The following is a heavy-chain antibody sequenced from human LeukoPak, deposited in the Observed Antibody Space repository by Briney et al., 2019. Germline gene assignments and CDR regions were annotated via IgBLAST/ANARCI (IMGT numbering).Heavy chain of an antibody. CDR1: GYTFTSYG. V-gene: IGHV7-4-1*02. J-gene: IGHJ4*02. CDR2: INTNTGKP. D-gene: IGHD5-18*01. Sequence: ASVKVSCKASGYTFTSYGISWVRQAPGQGLEWMGWINTNTGKPTSVQGFRGRFDFSLDTSVSTAYLHISSLKAEDTAVYYCAREGPRLPFDYWGQGTLVTVSS. CDR3: AREGPRLPFDY.